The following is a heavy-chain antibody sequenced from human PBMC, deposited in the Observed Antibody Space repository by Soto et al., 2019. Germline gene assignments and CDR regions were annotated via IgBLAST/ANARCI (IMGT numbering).Heavy chain of an antibody. CDR2: ISKDGDKK. CDR3: AREWSVANPGY. Sequence: GGSLRLSCAASGFTFSNYSMHWVRQAPGEGLEWVAVISKDGDKKYYADSVKGRFTISRDNPKNTLYLQMNSLRPEDTAVHYCAREWSVANPGYWGQGTQVTVSS. J-gene: IGHJ4*02. CDR1: GFTFSNYS. D-gene: IGHD5-12*01. V-gene: IGHV3-30-3*01.